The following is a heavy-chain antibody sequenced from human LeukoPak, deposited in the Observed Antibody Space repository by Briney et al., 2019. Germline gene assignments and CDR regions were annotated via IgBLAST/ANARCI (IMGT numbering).Heavy chain of an antibody. V-gene: IGHV4-34*01. CDR1: GGSFSGYY. J-gene: IGHJ4*02. CDR3: ASPGLNSSGYYSAFGY. CDR2: INHSGST. Sequence: TSGTLSLTCAVYGGSFSGYYWSWIRQPPGKGLEWIGEINHSGSTNYNPSLESRVTISVDTSKNQFSLKLSSVTAADTAVYYCASPGLNSSGYYSAFGYWGQGTLVTVSS. D-gene: IGHD3-22*01.